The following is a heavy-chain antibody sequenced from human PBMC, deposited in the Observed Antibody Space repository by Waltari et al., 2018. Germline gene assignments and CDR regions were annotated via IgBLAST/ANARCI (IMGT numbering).Heavy chain of an antibody. J-gene: IGHJ4*02. CDR2: IYYSGST. D-gene: IGHD6-6*01. CDR3: ARVKNPEYSSSYFDY. Sequence: QVQLQESGPGLVKPSETLSLTCTVSGGSISSHYWSWIRQPPGKGLEWIGYIYYSGSTKYTPSLKSRVTISVDTSKNQFSLRLSCVTAADTAVYYCARVKNPEYSSSYFDYWGQGTLVTVSS. CDR1: GGSISSHY. V-gene: IGHV4-59*11.